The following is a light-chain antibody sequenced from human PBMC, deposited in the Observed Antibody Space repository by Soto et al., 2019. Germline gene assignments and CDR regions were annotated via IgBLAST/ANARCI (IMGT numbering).Light chain of an antibody. CDR1: QSIRSW. Sequence: DIQMTQSPSILSASVGDRVTITCRASQSIRSWLAWYQQKPGKAPKLLIYDVSSLQSGVPSRFSGSGSGTEFTLTISSLQPDDFATYYCRQYNSYSWTFGQGTKVDIK. CDR3: RQYNSYSWT. J-gene: IGKJ1*01. V-gene: IGKV1-5*01. CDR2: DVS.